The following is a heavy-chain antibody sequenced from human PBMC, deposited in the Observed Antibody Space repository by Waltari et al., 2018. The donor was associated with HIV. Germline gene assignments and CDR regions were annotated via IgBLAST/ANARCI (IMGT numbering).Heavy chain of an antibody. Sequence: QVQLAQSGAEVKKPGASVTVSCGASGSNFTSYDINWVRQASGRGLEWMGWINPKSGNVGYSENFQGRVTMTSDTSINTAYMELTRLRPEDTAMYFCARGWPTGSWRLDPWGNGTRVSVSS. CDR1: GSNFTSYD. V-gene: IGHV1-8*01. CDR2: INPKSGNV. J-gene: IGHJ5*02. CDR3: ARGWPTGSWRLDP. D-gene: IGHD5-12*01.